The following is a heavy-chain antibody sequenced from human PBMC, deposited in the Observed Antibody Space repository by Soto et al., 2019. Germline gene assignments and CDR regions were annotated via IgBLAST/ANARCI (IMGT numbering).Heavy chain of an antibody. D-gene: IGHD3-3*01. CDR1: GYTLTELS. CDR3: ENILLPPAYDFWSNY. CDR2: FDPEDGET. J-gene: IGHJ4*02. Sequence: ASVKVSCKVSGYTLTELSMHWVRQAPGKGLEWMGGFDPEDGETIYAQKFQGRVTMTEDTSTDTAYMELSSLRSEDTAVYYCENILLPPAYDFWSNYWGQGPLVPFSS. V-gene: IGHV1-24*01.